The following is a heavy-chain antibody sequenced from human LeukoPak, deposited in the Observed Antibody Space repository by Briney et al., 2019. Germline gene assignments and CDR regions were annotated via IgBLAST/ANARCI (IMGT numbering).Heavy chain of an antibody. J-gene: IGHJ4*02. V-gene: IGHV3-21*01. Sequence: GGSLRLSCAASGFTFSSYSMNWVRQAPGKGLEWVSSISSSSSYIYYAVSVKGRFTISRDNAQNSLYLQMGSLRAEDMAVYYCARVGPRYYFDYWGQGTLVTVSS. CDR3: ARVGPRYYFDY. D-gene: IGHD3-10*01. CDR1: GFTFSSYS. CDR2: ISSSSSYI.